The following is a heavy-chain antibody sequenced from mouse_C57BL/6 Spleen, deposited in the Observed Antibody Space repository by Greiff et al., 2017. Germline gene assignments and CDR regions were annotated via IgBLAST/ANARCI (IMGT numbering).Heavy chain of an antibody. CDR3: ARHYYGSSYFDY. D-gene: IGHD1-1*01. J-gene: IGHJ2*01. V-gene: IGHV1-52*01. CDR1: GYTFTSYW. CDR2: IDPSDSET. Sequence: QVQLQQPGAELVRPGSSVKLSCKASGYTFTSYWMHWVKQRPIQGLEWIGNIDPSDSETHYNQKFKDKATLTVDKSSSTAYMQHSSLTSEDSAVYYCARHYYGSSYFDYWGQGTTLTVAS.